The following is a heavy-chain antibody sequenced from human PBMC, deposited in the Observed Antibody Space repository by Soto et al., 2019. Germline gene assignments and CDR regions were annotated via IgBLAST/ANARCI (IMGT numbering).Heavy chain of an antibody. J-gene: IGHJ6*03. V-gene: IGHV4-59*01. D-gene: IGHD1-26*01. Sequence: SETLSLTCTVSGGSISSYYWSWIRQPPGKGLEWIGYIYYSGSTNYNPSLKSRVTISVDTSKNQFSLKLSSVTAADTAVYYCARYVVGATSYYYYMDVWGKGTTVTVSS. CDR3: ARYVVGATSYYYYMDV. CDR2: IYYSGST. CDR1: GGSISSYY.